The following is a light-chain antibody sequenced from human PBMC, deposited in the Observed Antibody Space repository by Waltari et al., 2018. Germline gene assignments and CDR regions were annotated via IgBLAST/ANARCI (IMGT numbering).Light chain of an antibody. J-gene: IGLJ2*01. Sequence: FMLTQPHSVSESPGQTVTISCTASSGRIATNYVPWYQQRPGSAPTTVIYDDRQRPSGVPDRFSGSIDDFSNSASLTISELQTEDEADYYCQSYYNRSLVFGGGTRLTVL. CDR3: QSYYNRSLV. V-gene: IGLV6-57*02. CDR2: DDR. CDR1: SGRIATNY.